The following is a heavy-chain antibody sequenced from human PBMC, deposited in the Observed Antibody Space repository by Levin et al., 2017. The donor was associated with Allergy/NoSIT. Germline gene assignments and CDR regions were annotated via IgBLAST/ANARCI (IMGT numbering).Heavy chain of an antibody. CDR2: IKQDGSEK. D-gene: IGHD4-23*01. V-gene: IGHV3-7*04. CDR1: GFTFSSHW. Sequence: GESLKISCAASGFTFSSHWMTWVRQAPGIGLEWVANIKQDGSEKHYVDSVKGRFAISRDNAKNSLYLQMNSLTDEDTAVYFCARGSPSNGNSLDYWGQGTLVTVSS. CDR3: ARGSPSNGNSLDY. J-gene: IGHJ4*02.